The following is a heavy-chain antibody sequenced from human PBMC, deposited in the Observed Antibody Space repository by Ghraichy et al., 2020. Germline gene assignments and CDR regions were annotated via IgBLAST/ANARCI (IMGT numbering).Heavy chain of an antibody. Sequence: GGSLRLSCAASGFNVSTNYMTWVRQAPGKGLEWVSLIYSGGTTYYADSVKGRFTVSRDYSKNTLFLQMNSRRAEDTAIYYCARDRAFEGFWSAFDIWGQGTMVTVSS. V-gene: IGHV3-53*01. CDR2: IYSGGTT. CDR3: ARDRAFEGFWSAFDI. D-gene: IGHD3-3*01. J-gene: IGHJ3*02. CDR1: GFNVSTNY.